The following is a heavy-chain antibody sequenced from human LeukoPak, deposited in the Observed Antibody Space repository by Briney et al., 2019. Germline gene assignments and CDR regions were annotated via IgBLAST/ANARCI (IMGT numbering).Heavy chain of an antibody. D-gene: IGHD1-26*01. J-gene: IGHJ4*02. V-gene: IGHV4-4*02. CDR1: GDSMSSIDW. CDR2: IHHTGST. CDR3: AANGYYTIEY. Sequence: SETLSLTCVVSGDSMSSIDWWSWVRQPPGNGLEWIGEIHHTGSTNYNPSLKSRVTISVDKSKNQFSLNFNSMSAADSAVYYCAANGYYTIEYWGQGTLVTVSS.